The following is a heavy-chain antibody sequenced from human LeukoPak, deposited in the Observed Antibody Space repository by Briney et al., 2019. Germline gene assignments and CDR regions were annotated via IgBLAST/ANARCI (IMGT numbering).Heavy chain of an antibody. D-gene: IGHD1-26*01. V-gene: IGHV3-15*01. CDR1: GFTFSNAW. J-gene: IGHJ4*02. CDR3: TSSGSYLKGDFDY. Sequence: GGSLRLSCAASGFTFSNAWMSWVRQAPGKGLEWVGRIKSKTDGGTTDYAAPVKGRFAISRDDSKNTLYLQMNSLKTEDTAVYYCTSSGSYLKGDFDYWGQGTLVTVSS. CDR2: IKSKTDGGTT.